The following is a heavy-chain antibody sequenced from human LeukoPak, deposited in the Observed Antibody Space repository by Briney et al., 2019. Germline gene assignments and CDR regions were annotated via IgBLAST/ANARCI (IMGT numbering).Heavy chain of an antibody. Sequence: LSLTCTVSGGSISSGSYYWSWIRQPAGKGLEWIGRIYTSGSTNYNPSLKSRVTISVDTSKNQFSLKLSSVTAADTAVYYCAREGSLNFDYWGQGTLVTVSS. CDR1: GGSISSGSYY. J-gene: IGHJ4*02. CDR2: IYTSGST. V-gene: IGHV4-61*02. D-gene: IGHD2-15*01. CDR3: AREGSLNFDY.